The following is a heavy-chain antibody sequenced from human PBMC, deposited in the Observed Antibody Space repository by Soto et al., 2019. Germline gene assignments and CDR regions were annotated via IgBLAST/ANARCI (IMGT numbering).Heavy chain of an antibody. J-gene: IGHJ4*02. CDR2: INNGGRT. D-gene: IGHD1-26*01. Sequence: SETLSLTCTVSGCSICNNYYMWIRQSPGKGLEYMGYINNGGRTDYNPSLKSRVTISVDTSENQFSLKLNSVTAADTAVYYCARHGITGSYYDAFDYWGQGTLVTVSS. CDR3: ARHGITGSYYDAFDY. CDR1: GCSICNNY. V-gene: IGHV4-59*08.